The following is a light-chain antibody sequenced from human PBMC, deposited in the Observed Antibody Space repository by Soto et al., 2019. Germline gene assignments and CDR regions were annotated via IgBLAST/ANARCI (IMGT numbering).Light chain of an antibody. Sequence: DIVLTQSPGTLSVSPGERATLSCRASQTIVSHYLAWYQQKPGQTPRLLIFGASSRATGIPDRFSGRGSGTDFTLTISRLEPEDSAVYYCQHFGTSSSTFGQGPKVEIK. CDR1: QTIVSHY. J-gene: IGKJ2*01. V-gene: IGKV3-20*01. CDR3: QHFGTSSST. CDR2: GAS.